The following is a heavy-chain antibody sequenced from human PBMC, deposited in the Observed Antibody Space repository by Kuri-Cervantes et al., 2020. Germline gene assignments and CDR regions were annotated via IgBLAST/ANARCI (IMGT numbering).Heavy chain of an antibody. CDR3: ARGVGPNWFDP. CDR1: GGSVSSGSYY. D-gene: IGHD3-16*01. V-gene: IGHV4-39*07. J-gene: IGHJ5*02. CDR2: IYHSGST. Sequence: SETLSLTCTVSGGSVSSGSYYWGWLRQPPGKGLEGIGSIYHSGSTYYNPSLKSRVTISVDTSKNQFSLKLSSVTAADTAVYYCARGVGPNWFDPWGQGTLVTVSS.